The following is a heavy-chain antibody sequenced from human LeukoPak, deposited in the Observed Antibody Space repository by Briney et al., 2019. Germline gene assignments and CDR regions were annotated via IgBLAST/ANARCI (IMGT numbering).Heavy chain of an antibody. CDR2: IIPIFGTA. V-gene: IGHV1-69*01. CDR3: AIFMTTVYYGMDV. Sequence: SVKVSCKASGGSFSRYAISWVRQAPGQGLEWMGGIIPIFGTANYAQKFQGRVTITADESTSTAYMELSSLRSEDTAVYYCAIFMTTVYYGMDVWGQGTTVTVSS. D-gene: IGHD4-11*01. J-gene: IGHJ6*02. CDR1: GGSFSRYA.